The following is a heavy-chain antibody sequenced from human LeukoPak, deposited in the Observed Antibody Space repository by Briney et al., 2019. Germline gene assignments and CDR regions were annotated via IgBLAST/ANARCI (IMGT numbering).Heavy chain of an antibody. D-gene: IGHD2-2*01. V-gene: IGHV3-23*01. J-gene: IGHJ4*02. CDR1: GFTFSSSA. CDR3: AKDHRTSTWPFDY. Sequence: PGGSLRLSCAATGFTFSSSAMSWVRQAPAKRLERVSSTSGSGGSTYYADSVKGRFTISRDNSKNTLYLQMNSLRAEDTAVYYCAKDHRTSTWPFDYWGQGTLVTVSS. CDR2: TSGSGGST.